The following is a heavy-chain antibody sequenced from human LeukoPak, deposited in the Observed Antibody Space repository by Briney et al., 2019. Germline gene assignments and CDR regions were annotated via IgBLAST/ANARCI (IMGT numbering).Heavy chain of an antibody. CDR2: IWYGGSNK. D-gene: IGHD3-16*01. CDR3: ARDLWAPYYDYAFDY. V-gene: IGHV3-33*08. CDR1: GFTFSSYG. Sequence: GRSLRLSCAASGFTFSSYGMHWVRQAPGKGLEWVAVIWYGGSNKYYADSVKGRFTISRDNAKNSLYLQMNSLRAEDTAVYYCARDLWAPYYDYAFDYWGQGTLVTVSS. J-gene: IGHJ4*02.